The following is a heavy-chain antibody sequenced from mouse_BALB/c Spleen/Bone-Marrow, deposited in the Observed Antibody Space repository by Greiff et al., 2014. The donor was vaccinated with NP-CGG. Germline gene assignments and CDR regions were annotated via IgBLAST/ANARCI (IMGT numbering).Heavy chain of an antibody. Sequence: DVQLQESGAELVKPGASVKLSCTASGFNIKDTYMHWVKQRPEQGLEWIGRIDPANGNTKYDPKFQGKASITADTSSNTAYLQLSSLTSEGTAVYYCASYVYGYYFDYWGQGTTLTVSS. CDR2: IDPANGNT. CDR1: GFNIKDTY. CDR3: ASYVYGYYFDY. J-gene: IGHJ2*01. V-gene: IGHV14-3*02. D-gene: IGHD2-2*01.